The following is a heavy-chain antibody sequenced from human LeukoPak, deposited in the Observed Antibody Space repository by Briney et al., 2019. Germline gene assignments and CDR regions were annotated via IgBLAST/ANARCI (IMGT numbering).Heavy chain of an antibody. CDR3: AKDYYDSSGYGRFYYYYYMDV. CDR1: TFTFSGSA. D-gene: IGHD3-22*01. V-gene: IGHV3-73*01. Sequence: PGGSLRLSCAASTFTFSGSAIHWVRQASGKGLEWVGRIRSKANSYATAYAASVKGRFTISRDDSKNTAYLQMNSLRAEDTAVYYCAKDYYDSSGYGRFYYYYYMDVWGKGTTVTVSS. CDR2: IRSKANSYAT. J-gene: IGHJ6*03.